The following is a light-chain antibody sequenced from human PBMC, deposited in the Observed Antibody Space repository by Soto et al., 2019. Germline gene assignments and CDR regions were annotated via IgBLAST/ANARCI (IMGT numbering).Light chain of an antibody. CDR2: DAS. J-gene: IGKJ1*01. CDR1: QSIGRF. V-gene: IGKV1-5*01. Sequence: DIQMTQSPSTLSASVGDGVTITCRASQSIGRFLAWYQHQPGKAPKLLTYDASTLESGVPSRFSGTGSGTEFTFSITSLQPEDFGTYYCQQCYMGWTFGQGTKVDIK. CDR3: QQCYMGWT.